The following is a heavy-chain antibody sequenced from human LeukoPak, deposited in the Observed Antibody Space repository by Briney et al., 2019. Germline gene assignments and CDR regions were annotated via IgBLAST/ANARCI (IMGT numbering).Heavy chain of an antibody. D-gene: IGHD2-21*02. V-gene: IGHV1-69*04. CDR2: IIPILGIA. CDR1: GGTFSSYA. Sequence: WASVKVSCKASGGTFSSYAISWVRQAPGQGLEWMGRIIPILGIANYAQKFQGRVTITADKSTSTAYMELSSLRSEDTAVYYCASHTEAFLAYCGGDCYSTIGTQYGMDVWGQGTTVTVSS. J-gene: IGHJ6*02. CDR3: ASHTEAFLAYCGGDCYSTIGTQYGMDV.